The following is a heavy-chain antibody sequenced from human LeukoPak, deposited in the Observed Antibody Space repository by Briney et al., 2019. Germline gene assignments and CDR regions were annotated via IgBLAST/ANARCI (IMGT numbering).Heavy chain of an antibody. CDR2: ISSSSSSI. CDR1: EFTFSSYS. D-gene: IGHD1-26*01. V-gene: IGHV3-21*01. J-gene: IGHJ4*02. CDR3: ARDKIVGPTTLDY. Sequence: PGGSLRLSCAASEFTFSSYSMNWVRQAPGKGLEWVSSISSSSSSIYYADSVKGRFTISRDNAKNSLYLQMNSLRADDTAIYYCARDKIVGPTTLDYWGQGTLVTVSS.